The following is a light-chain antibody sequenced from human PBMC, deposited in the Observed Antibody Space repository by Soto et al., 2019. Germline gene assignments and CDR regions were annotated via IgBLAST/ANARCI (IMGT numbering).Light chain of an antibody. Sequence: EFVLTQSPATLSLSPGERATLSCRASQSISIYLNWYQQKPGQPPRLLIYDASNRASGIPARFSGSGSGTDFTLTISCLEPEDFAVYFCQQRTFPLTFGQGTKVDIK. CDR3: QQRTFPLT. V-gene: IGKV3-11*01. CDR2: DAS. J-gene: IGKJ1*01. CDR1: QSISIY.